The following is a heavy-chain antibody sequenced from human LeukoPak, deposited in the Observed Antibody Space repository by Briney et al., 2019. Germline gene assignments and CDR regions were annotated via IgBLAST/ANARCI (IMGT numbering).Heavy chain of an antibody. CDR3: ARARGRDFDWLSGYNWFDP. J-gene: IGHJ5*02. Sequence: GGSLRLSCAASGFTLSYYWMTWVRQAPGKGLEWVSYISSSSSYTNYADSVKGRFTISRDNAKNSLYLQMNSLRAEDTAVYYCARARGRDFDWLSGYNWFDPWGQGTLVTVSS. CDR2: ISSSSSYT. CDR1: GFTLSYYW. D-gene: IGHD3-9*01. V-gene: IGHV3-11*05.